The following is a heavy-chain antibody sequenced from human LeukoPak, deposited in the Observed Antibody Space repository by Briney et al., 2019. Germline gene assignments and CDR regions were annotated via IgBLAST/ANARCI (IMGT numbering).Heavy chain of an antibody. CDR2: IYPGDLDT. V-gene: IGHV5-51*01. D-gene: IGHD3-10*01. Sequence: LGESLKTSFKGSGYRFSSYWSCWGRQMPGKGLWWMGIIYPGDLDTRYSPTFEGPVTISADKSISTAYLQWSSLKASDTAVYYCARHESTYGFVLANFRHYYYIDVWGNGTTVSVSS. CDR1: GYRFSSYW. CDR3: ARHESTYGFVLANFRHYYYIDV. J-gene: IGHJ6*03.